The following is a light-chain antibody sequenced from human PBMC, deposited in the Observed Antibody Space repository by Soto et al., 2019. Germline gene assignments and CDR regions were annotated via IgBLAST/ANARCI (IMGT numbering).Light chain of an antibody. CDR2: GNN. CDR3: QSYDSSLSGRV. CDR1: SSNIGAGYD. V-gene: IGLV1-40*01. J-gene: IGLJ1*01. Sequence: QAAVTQPPSVSGAPGQRVTISCTGSSSNIGAGYDVHWYQQLPGTAPKLLIYGNNNRPSGVPDRFSGSKSGTSASLAITGLQAEDEADYYCQSYDSSLSGRVFGTGTKLTVL.